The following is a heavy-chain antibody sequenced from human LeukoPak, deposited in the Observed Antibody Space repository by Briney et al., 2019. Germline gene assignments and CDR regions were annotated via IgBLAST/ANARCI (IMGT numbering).Heavy chain of an antibody. D-gene: IGHD5-18*01. CDR1: GGTFSSYA. CDR2: IIPIFGTA. Sequence: ASVKVSCKASGGTFSSYAISWVRQAPGQGLEWKGRIIPIFGTANYAQKFQGRVTITTDESTSTAYMELSSLRSEHPAVYYCARGGYSYGYGFPDLDYWGQGTLVTVSS. CDR3: ARGGYSYGYGFPDLDY. V-gene: IGHV1-69*05. J-gene: IGHJ4*02.